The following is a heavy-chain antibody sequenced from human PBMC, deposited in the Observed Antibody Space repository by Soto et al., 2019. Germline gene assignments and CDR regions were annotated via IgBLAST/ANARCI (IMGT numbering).Heavy chain of an antibody. Sequence: ASVKVSCKASGYTFTSYGISWVRQAPGQGLEWMGWISAYNGNTNYAQKLLGRVTMTTDTSTSTAYMELRSLRSDDTAVYYCARDRYSSSWYPNSGDYYYGMDVWGQGTTVTVSS. CDR1: GYTFTSYG. CDR3: ARDRYSSSWYPNSGDYYYGMDV. J-gene: IGHJ6*02. V-gene: IGHV1-18*04. D-gene: IGHD6-13*01. CDR2: ISAYNGNT.